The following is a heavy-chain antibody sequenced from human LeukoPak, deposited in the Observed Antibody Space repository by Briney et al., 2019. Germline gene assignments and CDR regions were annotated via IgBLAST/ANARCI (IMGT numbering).Heavy chain of an antibody. Sequence: GGSLRLSCAASGFTFSSFWMSWVRQAPGKGLEWVANIKQNGSEEYYVDSVKGRFTISRDNAKNSLYLQMNSLRAEDTAVYYCARWEGNGYYFDYRGQGTLVTVSS. CDR2: IKQNGSEE. CDR3: ARWEGNGYYFDY. CDR1: GFTFSSFW. J-gene: IGHJ4*02. D-gene: IGHD3-22*01. V-gene: IGHV3-7*01.